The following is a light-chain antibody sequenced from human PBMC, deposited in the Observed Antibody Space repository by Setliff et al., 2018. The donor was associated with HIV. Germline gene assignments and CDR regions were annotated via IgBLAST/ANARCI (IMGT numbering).Light chain of an antibody. Sequence: QAVVTQEPSLTVSPGGTVTLTCASNTGPVTSGHYPYWIQQKPGRAPRTLIYDTRHKHSWTPARFSGSLLGGVAALTLSGAQPDDEADYHCLLSYNGVRVFGGGTKVTVL. CDR2: DTR. CDR1: TGPVTSGHY. V-gene: IGLV7-46*01. J-gene: IGLJ2*01. CDR3: LLSYNGVRV.